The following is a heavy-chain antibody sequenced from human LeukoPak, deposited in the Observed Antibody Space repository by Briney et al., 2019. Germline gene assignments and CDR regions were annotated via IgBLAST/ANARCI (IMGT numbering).Heavy chain of an antibody. Sequence: GGSLRLSCAASGFTVSSNYMSWVRQAPGKGLEWVSVIYSGGSTYYADSVKGRFTISRDNSKNTLYLQMNSLRAEDTAVYYCARGPQVVAATDDAFDIWGQGTMVTVSS. D-gene: IGHD2-15*01. CDR3: ARGPQVVAATDDAFDI. V-gene: IGHV3-53*01. CDR2: IYSGGST. CDR1: GFTVSSNY. J-gene: IGHJ3*02.